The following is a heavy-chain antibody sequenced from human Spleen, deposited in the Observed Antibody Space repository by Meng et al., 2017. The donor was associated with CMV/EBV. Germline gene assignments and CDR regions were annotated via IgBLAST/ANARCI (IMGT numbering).Heavy chain of an antibody. V-gene: IGHV4-39*01. CDR3: ARHRTGTYPTNYFDY. CDR2: ISYSGST. Sequence: SETLSLTCTVSGGSISSSSFYWGWIRQPPGKGLEWIGSISYSGSTYYNPSLKSRVTISVDTSKNQFSLKLSSVTAADTAVFYCARHRTGTYPTNYFDYWGQGTLVTVSS. J-gene: IGHJ4*02. CDR1: GGSISSSSFY. D-gene: IGHD1-14*01.